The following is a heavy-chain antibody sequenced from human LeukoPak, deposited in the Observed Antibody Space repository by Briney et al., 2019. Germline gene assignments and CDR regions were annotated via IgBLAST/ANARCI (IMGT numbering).Heavy chain of an antibody. CDR3: ARDLSLSYYGPYYGMDV. CDR2: IYHSGST. CDR1: GGSISSSSYY. V-gene: IGHV4-39*07. Sequence: SETLSLTCTVSGGSISSSSYYWGWIRQPPGKGLEWIGSIYHSGSTNYNPSLKSRVTISVDKSKNQFSLKLSSVTAADTAVYYCARDLSLSYYGPYYGMDVWGQGTTVTVSS. J-gene: IGHJ6*02. D-gene: IGHD3-10*01.